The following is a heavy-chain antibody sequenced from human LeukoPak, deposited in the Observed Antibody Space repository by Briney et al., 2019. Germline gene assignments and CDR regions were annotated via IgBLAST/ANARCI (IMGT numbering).Heavy chain of an antibody. J-gene: IGHJ4*02. Sequence: PGGSLRLSCAASGFTFSSYDMHWVRQATGKGLEWVSAIGTAGDTYYPGSVKGRFTISRDNSKNTLYLQMNSLRAEDTAVYYCAKRVHNPLYFDYWGQGTLVTVSS. V-gene: IGHV3-13*01. CDR1: GFTFSSYD. CDR2: IGTAGDT. D-gene: IGHD1-14*01. CDR3: AKRVHNPLYFDY.